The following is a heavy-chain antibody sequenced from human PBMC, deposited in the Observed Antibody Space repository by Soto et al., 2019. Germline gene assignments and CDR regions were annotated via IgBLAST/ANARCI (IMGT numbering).Heavy chain of an antibody. J-gene: IGHJ6*02. CDR3: AKGPAIVLVPAAMNYYYGMDV. CDR2: ISSSSSTI. V-gene: IGHV3-48*01. Sequence: GGSPRLSCAASGFTFSSYSMNWVRQAPGKGLEWVSYISSSSSTIYYADSVKGRFTISRDNAKNSLYLQMNSLRAEDTAVYYCAKGPAIVLVPAAMNYYYGMDVWGQGTTVTSP. CDR1: GFTFSSYS. D-gene: IGHD2-2*01.